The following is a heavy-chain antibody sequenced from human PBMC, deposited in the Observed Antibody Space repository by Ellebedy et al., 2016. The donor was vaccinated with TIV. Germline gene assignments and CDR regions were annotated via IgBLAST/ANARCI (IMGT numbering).Heavy chain of an antibody. CDR2: VSANNGDT. J-gene: IGHJ3*02. D-gene: IGHD3-10*01. V-gene: IGHV1-18*01. CDR3: ARDFYYYGSGSWDDTFDI. Sequence: AASVKVSCKASGYTFASYGVSWVRQAPGQGLEWMGWVSANNGDTKYAQKLKGRVTMTTDTSTSTAYMDLRSLRSDDTAVYYCARDFYYYGSGSWDDTFDIWGQGTMVTVSS. CDR1: GYTFASYG.